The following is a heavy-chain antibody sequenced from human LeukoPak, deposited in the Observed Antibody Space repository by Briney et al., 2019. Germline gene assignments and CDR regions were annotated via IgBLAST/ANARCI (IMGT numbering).Heavy chain of an antibody. CDR3: ARGPYYDFWSGYYHRPPFDY. J-gene: IGHJ4*02. CDR1: GGSFSGYY. D-gene: IGHD3-3*01. CDR2: INHSGST. V-gene: IGHV4-34*01. Sequence: SETLSLTCAVYGGSFSGYYWSWIRQPPGKGLEWIWEINHSGSTNYNPSLKSRVTISVDTSKNQFSLKLRSVTAADTAVYYCARGPYYDFWSGYYHRPPFDYWGQGTLVTVSP.